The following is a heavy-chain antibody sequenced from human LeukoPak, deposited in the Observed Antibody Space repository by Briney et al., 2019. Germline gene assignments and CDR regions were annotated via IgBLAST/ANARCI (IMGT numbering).Heavy chain of an antibody. CDR1: GFTLSSYW. J-gene: IGHJ6*02. D-gene: IGHD6-19*01. Sequence: GGSLRLSCAASGFTLSSYWMSWVRQAPGKGLEWVADIKQDGSEKYYVDSVKGRFTISRDNAKNSLYLQMNSLRAEDTAVYYCARDVFPRIAVAGYYYYYYGMDVWGQGTTVTVSS. V-gene: IGHV3-7*01. CDR2: IKQDGSEK. CDR3: ARDVFPRIAVAGYYYYYYGMDV.